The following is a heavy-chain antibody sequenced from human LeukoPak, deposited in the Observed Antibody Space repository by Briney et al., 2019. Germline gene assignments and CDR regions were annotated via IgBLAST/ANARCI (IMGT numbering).Heavy chain of an antibody. CDR2: ISGSGSTI. Sequence: PGGSLRLSCAASGFTFSSYSMNWVRQAPGKGLEWISYISGSGSTIYYADSVKGRFTISRDNAKNSLYLQMNSLRAEDTAVYYCARDPDPLGAYFDYWGREPWSPSPQ. CDR1: GFTFSSYS. D-gene: IGHD1-14*01. CDR3: ARDPDPLGAYFDY. J-gene: IGHJ4*02. V-gene: IGHV3-48*04.